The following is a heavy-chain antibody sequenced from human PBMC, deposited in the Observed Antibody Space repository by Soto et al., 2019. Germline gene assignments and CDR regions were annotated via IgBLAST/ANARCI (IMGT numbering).Heavy chain of an antibody. CDR3: ARKNPGRVSELPDY. Sequence: QVQLVESGGGVVQPGNSVRLSCAASGFTFSMYGMHWVRQAPGKGLEWVAVTASDGTNKFYGDSVKGRFTISRDNPRATLYLQMNSLIPDDTAVYYCARKNPGRVSELPDYWGQGTLVTVSS. J-gene: IGHJ4*02. D-gene: IGHD3-10*01. CDR2: TASDGTNK. CDR1: GFTFSMYG. V-gene: IGHV3-30*03.